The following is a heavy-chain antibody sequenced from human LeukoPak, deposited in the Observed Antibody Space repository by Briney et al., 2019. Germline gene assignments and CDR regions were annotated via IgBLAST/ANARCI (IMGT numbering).Heavy chain of an antibody. D-gene: IGHD6-19*01. J-gene: IGHJ4*02. CDR3: ATEKAVAGASDY. CDR1: GVTFSSYA. V-gene: IGHV3-23*01. CDR2: ISGSGGST. Sequence: GGSLRLSCAASGVTFSSYAMSWVRQAPGKGLEWVSAISGSGGSTYYADSVKGRFTISRDNSKNTLYLQMNSLRAEDTAVYYCATEKAVAGASDYWGQGTLVTVSS.